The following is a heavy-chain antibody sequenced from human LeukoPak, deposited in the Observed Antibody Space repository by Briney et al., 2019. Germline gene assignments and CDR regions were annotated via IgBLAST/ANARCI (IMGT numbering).Heavy chain of an antibody. D-gene: IGHD1-26*01. J-gene: IGHJ4*02. Sequence: PGGSLRLSCVASGITFSSYSMNWVRQAPGKGLEWVSYIGSFSGTINYADSVKGRFTISGDNVKNSLYLQMNSLRAEDTAVYYCARDRQYWEPLDYWGQGTLVTVSS. V-gene: IGHV3-48*01. CDR1: GITFSSYS. CDR2: IGSFSGTI. CDR3: ARDRQYWEPLDY.